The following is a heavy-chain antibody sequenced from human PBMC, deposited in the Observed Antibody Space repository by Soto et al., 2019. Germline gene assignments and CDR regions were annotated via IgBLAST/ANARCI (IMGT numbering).Heavy chain of an antibody. V-gene: IGHV4-30-4*01. Sequence: SETLSLTCSVSGDYIHVGGYYWTWIRQRPGKGLEWMGYIYYTGKTYYNPSLESRLTMSVDRSKNQFSLRLTSVTAADTAVYFCGKDLTSNANCIDPWGQGTLVTVSS. D-gene: IGHD2-2*01. CDR1: GDYIHVGGYY. CDR3: GKDLTSNANCIDP. CDR2: IYYTGKT. J-gene: IGHJ5*02.